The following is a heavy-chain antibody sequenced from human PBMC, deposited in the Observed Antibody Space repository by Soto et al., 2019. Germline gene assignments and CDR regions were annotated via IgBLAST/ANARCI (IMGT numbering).Heavy chain of an antibody. D-gene: IGHD3-22*01. CDR1: GFTFSSYS. CDR2: ISSSSSYI. CDR3: ARDLYYYDSSGYHPLDY. V-gene: IGHV3-21*01. Sequence: GSLRLSCAASGFTFSSYSMNWVRQAPGKGLEWVSSISSSSSYIYYADSVKGRFTISRDNAKNSLYLQMNSLRAEDTAVYYCARDLYYYDSSGYHPLDYWGQGTLVTFSS. J-gene: IGHJ4*02.